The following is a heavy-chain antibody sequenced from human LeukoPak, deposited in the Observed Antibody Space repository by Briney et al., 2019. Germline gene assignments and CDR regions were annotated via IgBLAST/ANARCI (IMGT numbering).Heavy chain of an antibody. Sequence: SETLSLTCTVSGGSISSYYWSWIRQPPGKGLEWIGYICYSGSTNYNPSLKSRVTISVDTSKNQFSLKLSSVTAADTAVYYCARAPPDYVWGSYRLSPYFDYWGQGTLVTVSS. CDR1: GGSISSYY. CDR3: ARAPPDYVWGSYRLSPYFDY. CDR2: ICYSGST. V-gene: IGHV4-59*01. J-gene: IGHJ4*02. D-gene: IGHD3-16*02.